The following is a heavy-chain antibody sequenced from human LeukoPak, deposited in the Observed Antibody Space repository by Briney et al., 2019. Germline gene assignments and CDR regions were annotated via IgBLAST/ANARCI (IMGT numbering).Heavy chain of an antibody. D-gene: IGHD1-26*01. CDR3: ARDEWELLGWFDP. CDR1: GFTFSDYY. CDR2: ISSSGSTI. Sequence: GGSLRLSCAASGFTFSDYYMSWIRQAPGKGLEWVSYISSSGSTIYYADSVKGRFTVSRDNAKNSLYLQMNSLRAEDTAVYYCARDEWELLGWFDPWGQGTLVTVSS. J-gene: IGHJ5*02. V-gene: IGHV3-11*04.